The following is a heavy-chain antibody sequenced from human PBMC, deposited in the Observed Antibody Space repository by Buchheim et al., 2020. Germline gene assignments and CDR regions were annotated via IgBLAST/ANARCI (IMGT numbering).Heavy chain of an antibody. CDR2: INHSGST. CDR3: ARMPGYYDFWSGYSGVDYYGMDV. D-gene: IGHD3-3*01. J-gene: IGHJ6*02. V-gene: IGHV4-34*01. Sequence: QVQLQQWGAGLLKPSETLSLTCAVYGGSFSGYYWSWIRQPPGKGLEWIGEINHSGSTNYNPSLNSRVTISVDTSKNQFSLKLSSVTAADTAVYYCARMPGYYDFWSGYSGVDYYGMDVWGQGTT. CDR1: GGSFSGYY.